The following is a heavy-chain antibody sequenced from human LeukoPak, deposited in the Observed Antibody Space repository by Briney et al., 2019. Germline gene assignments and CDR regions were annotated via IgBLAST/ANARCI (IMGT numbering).Heavy chain of an antibody. CDR2: ISGGTT. V-gene: IGHV3-49*03. D-gene: IGHD6-19*01. CDR1: GFTFGDYL. CDR3: SRGSGWLSVY. Sequence: GRSLRLSCTASGFTFGDYLMSWFRQTPGKGLEWIGFISGGTTEYAASVKGRFTISRDDSTSIAYLQMNSLTTEDTAVYYCSRGSGWLSVYWGQGTLVTVSS. J-gene: IGHJ4*02.